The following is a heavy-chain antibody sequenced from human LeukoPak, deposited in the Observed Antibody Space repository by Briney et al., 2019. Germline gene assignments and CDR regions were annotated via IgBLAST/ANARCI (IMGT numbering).Heavy chain of an antibody. CDR1: GGSISSYY. J-gene: IGHJ5*02. CDR2: IYYSGST. V-gene: IGHV4-59*12. Sequence: SETLSLTCTVSGGSISSYYWSWIRQPPGKGLEWIGYIYYSGSTNYNPSLKSRVTISVDTSKNQFSLKLTSVTAADTAVYFCARSRGGFGDYGSWFDPWGQGTLVTVSS. D-gene: IGHD4-17*01. CDR3: ARSRGGFGDYGSWFDP.